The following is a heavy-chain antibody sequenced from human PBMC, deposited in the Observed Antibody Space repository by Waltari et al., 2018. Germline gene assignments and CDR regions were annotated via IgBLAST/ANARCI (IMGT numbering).Heavy chain of an antibody. J-gene: IGHJ6*02. V-gene: IGHV4-4*07. Sequence: QVQLQESGPGLVKPSETLSLTCTVSGGSISSYYWRWIRQPAGKGLEWIGRIYTSGSTNYNPSLKSRVTMSVDTSKNQFSLKLSSVTAADTAVYYCAREFQGIAAAGYYYGMDVWGQGTTVTVSS. CDR2: IYTSGST. CDR3: AREFQGIAAAGYYYGMDV. CDR1: GGSISSYY. D-gene: IGHD6-13*01.